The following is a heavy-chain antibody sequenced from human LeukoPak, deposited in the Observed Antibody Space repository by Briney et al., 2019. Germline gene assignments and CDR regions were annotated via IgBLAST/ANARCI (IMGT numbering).Heavy chain of an antibody. D-gene: IGHD3-22*01. CDR1: GFTFSSYS. Sequence: GGSLRLSCAASGFTFSSYSMNWVRQAPGKGLEWVSSINSSSSYIYYADSVKGRFTISRDNAKNSLYLQMNSLRAEDTAVYYCARDPQLIVVVDGGSWAFDYWGQGTLVTVSS. J-gene: IGHJ4*02. V-gene: IGHV3-21*01. CDR2: INSSSSYI. CDR3: ARDPQLIVVVDGGSWAFDY.